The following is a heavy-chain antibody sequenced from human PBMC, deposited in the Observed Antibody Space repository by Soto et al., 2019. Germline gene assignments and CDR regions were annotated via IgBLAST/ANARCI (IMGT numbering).Heavy chain of an antibody. CDR2: IYYSGST. CDR1: GGSISSYY. V-gene: IGHV4-59*08. D-gene: IGHD6-19*01. J-gene: IGHJ6*03. Sequence: SETLSLTCTVSGGSISSYYWSWIRQPPGKGLEWIGYIYYSGSTNYNPSLKSRVTISVDTSKNQFSLKLSSVTAADTAVYYCARCGLVGGTYYYYYYMDVWGKGTTVTVSS. CDR3: ARCGLVGGTYYYYYYMDV.